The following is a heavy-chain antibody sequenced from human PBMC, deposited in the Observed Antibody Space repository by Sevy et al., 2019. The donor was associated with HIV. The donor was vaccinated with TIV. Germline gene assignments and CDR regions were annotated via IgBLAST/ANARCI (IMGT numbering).Heavy chain of an antibody. D-gene: IGHD2-2*01. CDR2: INHSGGT. Sequence: SETLSLTCAVYGGSFSGYYWSWIRQPPGKGLEWIGEINHSGGTNYNPSLKTRVTISVDTSKNQFSLKLSSVTAEDTAVYYCARHCSGTSCSHAFDIWGQGTMVTVSS. J-gene: IGHJ3*02. CDR1: GGSFSGYY. CDR3: ARHCSGTSCSHAFDI. V-gene: IGHV4-34*01.